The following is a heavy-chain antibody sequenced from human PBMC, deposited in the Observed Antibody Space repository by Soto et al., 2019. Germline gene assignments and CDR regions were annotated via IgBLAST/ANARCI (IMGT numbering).Heavy chain of an antibody. J-gene: IGHJ3*02. CDR2: INPSGGSA. D-gene: IGHD2-15*01. CDR3: AWGFGDCSGGSCYGGAFDI. Sequence: GASVKVSCKASGYTFTSYYMHWVRQAPGQGLEWMGIINPSGGSASYAQKFQGRVTMTRGTSTSTVYMELSNLRSEDTAVYYCAWGFGDCSGGSCYGGAFDIWGQGTMVTVSS. CDR1: GYTFTSYY. V-gene: IGHV1-46*03.